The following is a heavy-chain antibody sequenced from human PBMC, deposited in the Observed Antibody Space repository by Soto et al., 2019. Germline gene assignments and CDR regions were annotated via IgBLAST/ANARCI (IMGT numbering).Heavy chain of an antibody. CDR2: FYHSGST. J-gene: IGHJ4*02. D-gene: IGHD3-10*01. Sequence: PSETLSLTCAVSGHSISSGYYWGWIRQPPGKGLEWIGSFYHSGSTYHNPSLKSRVTISVDTSKNQFSLKLSSVTAADTAVYYCARGEYYGSGNYFDYWGQGTLVTVSS. CDR1: GHSISSGYY. CDR3: ARGEYYGSGNYFDY. V-gene: IGHV4-38-2*01.